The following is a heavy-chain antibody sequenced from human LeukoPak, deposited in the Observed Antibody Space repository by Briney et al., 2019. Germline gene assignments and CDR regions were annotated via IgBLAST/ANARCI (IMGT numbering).Heavy chain of an antibody. Sequence: PGGSLRLSCAASGFTFSSYAMSWVRQAPGKGLEWVGRIKSKTDGGTTDYAAPVKGRFTISRDDSKNTLYLQMNSLKTEDTAVYYCTTGAPRYCTNGVCYNGPYYYYGMDVWGQGTTVTVSS. J-gene: IGHJ6*02. CDR2: IKSKTDGGTT. CDR3: TTGAPRYCTNGVCYNGPYYYYGMDV. CDR1: GFTFSSYA. D-gene: IGHD2-8*01. V-gene: IGHV3-15*01.